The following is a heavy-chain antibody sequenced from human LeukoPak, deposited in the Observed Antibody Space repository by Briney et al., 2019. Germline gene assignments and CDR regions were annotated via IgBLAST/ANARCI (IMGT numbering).Heavy chain of an antibody. CDR3: AIDPGDTDWYNFVF. CDR2: IHSSGST. J-gene: IGHJ4*02. Sequence: SDTLSLTCTVSGGSLSGHFWSWFRRPPGKGLENIGYIHSSGSTNYNPSYKSRVTVSLEMSKTQFSLSLSSVTAADTAVYYCAIDPGDTDWYNFVFWGQGILVTVSS. V-gene: IGHV4-59*11. D-gene: IGHD3-9*01. CDR1: GGSLSGHF.